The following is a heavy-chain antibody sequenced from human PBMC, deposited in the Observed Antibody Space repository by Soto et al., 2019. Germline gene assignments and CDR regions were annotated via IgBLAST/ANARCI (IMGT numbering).Heavy chain of an antibody. CDR2: ISAYNGNT. J-gene: IGHJ4*02. V-gene: IGHV1-18*04. D-gene: IGHD3-16*02. CDR3: ARYDYVWGSYRYTAFDY. CDR1: GYTFTSYG. Sequence: QVQLVQSGAEVKKPGASVKVSCKASGYTFTSYGISWVRQAPGQGLEWMGWISAYNGNTNYAQKVQGRVNMTTDTSTSTAYMELGSLRSDDTAVYYCARYDYVWGSYRYTAFDYWGQGTLVTVSS.